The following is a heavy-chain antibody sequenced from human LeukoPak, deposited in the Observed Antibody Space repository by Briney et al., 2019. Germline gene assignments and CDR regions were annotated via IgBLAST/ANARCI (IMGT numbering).Heavy chain of an antibody. D-gene: IGHD6-19*01. J-gene: IGHJ5*02. CDR1: GFTFSSYA. CDR2: ISGSGGST. Sequence: GGSLRLSCAASGFTFSSYAMSWVRQAPGKGLGWVSDISGSGGSTYYADSVNGRFTISSDNSKNTLYLQMNSLRAEDTAVYYCAKDPWTTYSSGWYRGYWFDPWGQGTLVTVSS. V-gene: IGHV3-23*01. CDR3: AKDPWTTYSSGWYRGYWFDP.